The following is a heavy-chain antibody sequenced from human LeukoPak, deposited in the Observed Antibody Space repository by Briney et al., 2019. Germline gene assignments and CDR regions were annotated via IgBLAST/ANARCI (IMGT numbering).Heavy chain of an antibody. CDR1: GQSITTYR. V-gene: IGHV4-4*07. CDR2: IDEDGST. CDR3: ARGYRSTTHCHLDS. J-gene: IGHJ5*01. Sequence: SETLSLTCTVSGQSITTYRWSWIRQSAAKGLEWIGRIDEDGSTTYSPSLTSRVTVSPDTSKNQVSLRLKFVTAADTAIYFCARGYRSTTHCHLDSWGRGTLVTVSS. D-gene: IGHD2-2*01.